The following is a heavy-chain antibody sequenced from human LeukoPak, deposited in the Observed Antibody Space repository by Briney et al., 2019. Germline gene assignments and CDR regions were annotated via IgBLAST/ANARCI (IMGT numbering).Heavy chain of an antibody. D-gene: IGHD2-2*01. V-gene: IGHV4-59*11. CDR3: ASTAPVEYHLLRGAFDL. Sequence: SETLSLTCTVSGGSISSHYWSWIRQPPGKGLEWIGCIYYSGTTNYNPSLKSRVTISVDSSKNQFSLNLRSVTAADTAVYYCASTAPVEYHLLRGAFDLWGQGTMVTVSS. CDR1: GGSISSHY. J-gene: IGHJ3*01. CDR2: IYYSGTT.